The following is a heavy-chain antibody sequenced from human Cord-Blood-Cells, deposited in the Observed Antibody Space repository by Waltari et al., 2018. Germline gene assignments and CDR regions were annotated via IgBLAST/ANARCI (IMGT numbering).Heavy chain of an antibody. J-gene: IGHJ3*02. CDR3: ARASSLYCSSTSCYDAFDI. CDR1: GGSFSGYY. V-gene: IGHV4-34*01. D-gene: IGHD2-2*01. CDR2: IKHSGST. Sequence: QVQLQQWGAGLLKPSETLYLTCAVYGGSFSGYYWSWIRQHPGKGLEWSGEIKHSGSTNYNPCLKSQVTISVDTAKNQFSLKLSSVTAADTAVYYCARASSLYCSSTSCYDAFDIWGQGTMVTVSS.